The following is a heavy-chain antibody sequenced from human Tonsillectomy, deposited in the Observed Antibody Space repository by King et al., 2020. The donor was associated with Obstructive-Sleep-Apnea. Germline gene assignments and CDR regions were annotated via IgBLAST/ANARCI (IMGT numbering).Heavy chain of an antibody. CDR2: ISYDGSNK. D-gene: IGHD3-10*01. CDR1: GFTFSSYA. Sequence: VQLVESGGGVVQPGRSLRLSCAASGFTFSSYAMHWVRQAPGKGLEWVAVISYDGSNKYYADSVKGRFTISRDNSKNTLYLQMNSLRAEDTAVYYCAEEGERPAQLLWCGELYYYYGMDVWGQGTTVTVSS. CDR3: AEEGERPAQLLWCGELYYYYGMDV. V-gene: IGHV3-30*04. J-gene: IGHJ6*02.